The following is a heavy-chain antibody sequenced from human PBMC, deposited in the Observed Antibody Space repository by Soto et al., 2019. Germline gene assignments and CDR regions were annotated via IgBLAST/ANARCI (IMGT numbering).Heavy chain of an antibody. CDR3: AKGDASGSYYFYYFDY. V-gene: IGHV3-23*01. CDR2: ISGSGGST. CDR1: GFTFSSYA. J-gene: IGHJ4*02. Sequence: GSLRLSCAASGFTFSSYAMSWVRQAPGKGLEWVSAISGSGGSTYYADSVKGRFTISRDNSKNTLYLQMNSLRAEDTAVYYCAKGDASGSYYFYYFDYWGQGTLVTVSS. D-gene: IGHD1-26*01.